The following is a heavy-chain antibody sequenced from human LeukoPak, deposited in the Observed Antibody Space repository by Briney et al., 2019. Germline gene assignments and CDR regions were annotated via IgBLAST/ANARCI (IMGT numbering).Heavy chain of an antibody. Sequence: SETLSLTCTVSGGSISSYYWSWIRQPPGKGLGWIGYIYYSGSTNYNPSLKSRVTISVDTSKNQFSLKLSSVTAADTAVYYCARANDFYETSGYPLGDAFDIWGQGTMVTVSS. CDR1: GGSISSYY. CDR2: IYYSGST. V-gene: IGHV4-59*01. CDR3: ARANDFYETSGYPLGDAFDI. J-gene: IGHJ3*02. D-gene: IGHD3-22*01.